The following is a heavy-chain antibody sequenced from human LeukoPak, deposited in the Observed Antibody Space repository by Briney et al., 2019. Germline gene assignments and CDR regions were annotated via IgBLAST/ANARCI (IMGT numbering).Heavy chain of an antibody. V-gene: IGHV3-7*01. CDR1: GFTFSTYV. CDR2: IKEDGSEK. Sequence: PGGSLRLSCAASGFTFSTYVMSWVRQAPGKGLEWVANIKEDGSEKNYVDSVKGRFTISRDNADNSLSLQMSSLRVEDTAVYYCATRLGRGQGTLVTVSS. CDR3: ATRLG. J-gene: IGHJ4*02.